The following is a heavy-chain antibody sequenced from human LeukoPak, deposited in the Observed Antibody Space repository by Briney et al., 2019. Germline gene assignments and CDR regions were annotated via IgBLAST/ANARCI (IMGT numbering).Heavy chain of an antibody. CDR3: ARDGYYYGSSGYYRTFDY. CDR2: INSDGSST. V-gene: IGHV3-74*01. D-gene: IGHD3-22*01. CDR1: GFTFSSYW. Sequence: GGSLRLSCAASGFTFSSYWMHWVRQAPGKGLVWVSRINSDGSSTSYADSVKGRFTISRDNAKNTLYLQMNSLRAEDTAVYYCARDGYYYGSSGYYRTFDYWGQGTLVTVSS. J-gene: IGHJ4*02.